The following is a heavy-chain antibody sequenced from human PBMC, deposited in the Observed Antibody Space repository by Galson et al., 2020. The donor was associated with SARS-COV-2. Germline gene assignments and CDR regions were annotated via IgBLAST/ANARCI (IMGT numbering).Heavy chain of an antibody. CDR1: GFTFSTYP. J-gene: IGHJ6*03. Sequence: GGSLRLSCAASGFTFSTYPMSWVRQAPGRGLEWVSGLDERGGDTPYAGSVRGRFTISRDDSKNTLYLQMNSLRAEDTAVYYCAKAPGYYYIDVWGKGTTVTVSS. CDR3: AKAPGYYYIDV. CDR2: LDERGGDT. V-gene: IGHV3-23*01.